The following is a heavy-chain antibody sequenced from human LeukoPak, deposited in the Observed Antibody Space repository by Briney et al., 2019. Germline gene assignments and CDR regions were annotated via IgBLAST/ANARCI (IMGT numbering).Heavy chain of an antibody. CDR2: ISGSGSTI. J-gene: IGHJ4*02. D-gene: IGHD1-20*01. CDR1: GFTFSDYY. V-gene: IGHV3-11*01. Sequence: GGSLRLSCAASGFTFSDYYMSWIRQAPGKGLEWVSYISGSGSTIYYADSVKGRFTLSRDNAKNSLYLQMNSLRAEDTAVYYCARRRYNWSAIDYWGQGTLVTVSS. CDR3: ARRRYNWSAIDY.